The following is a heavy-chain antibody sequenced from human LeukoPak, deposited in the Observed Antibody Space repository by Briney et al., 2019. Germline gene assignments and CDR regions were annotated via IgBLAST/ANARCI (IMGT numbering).Heavy chain of an antibody. CDR3: TRGNDFGDYAPSDY. D-gene: IGHD4-17*01. Sequence: GGSLRLSCTASGFTFGDYATSWFRQAPGKGLEWVGFIRSKAYGGTTEYAASVKGRFTISRDDSKSIAYLQMNSLKTEDTAVYYCTRGNDFGDYAPSDYWGQGTLVTVSS. V-gene: IGHV3-49*03. J-gene: IGHJ4*02. CDR1: GFTFGDYA. CDR2: IRSKAYGGTT.